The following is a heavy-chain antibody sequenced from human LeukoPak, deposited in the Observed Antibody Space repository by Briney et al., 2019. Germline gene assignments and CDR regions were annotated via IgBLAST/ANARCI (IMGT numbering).Heavy chain of an antibody. CDR1: GFTFSGYW. Sequence: GGSLRLSCADSGFTFSGYWMNWVRQAPGKGLEWVANINQNGGEKYYVDSVKGRFTISRDNGKNSLYLQMNSLRAEDTAVYYCARDRDYAFDYWGQGTLVTVSS. D-gene: IGHD4-17*01. CDR3: ARDRDYAFDY. V-gene: IGHV3-7*01. J-gene: IGHJ4*02. CDR2: INQNGGEK.